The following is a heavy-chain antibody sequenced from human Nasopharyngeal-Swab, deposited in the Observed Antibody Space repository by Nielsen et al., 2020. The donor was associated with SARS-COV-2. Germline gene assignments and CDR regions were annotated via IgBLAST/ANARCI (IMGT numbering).Heavy chain of an antibody. D-gene: IGHD3-22*01. CDR3: ASLGDSSGYYYRIDGYAHDAHDAFDI. CDR2: ISYDGSNK. V-gene: IGHV3-30-3*01. Sequence: VRQMPGKGQARGAGISYDGSNKYYADSVKGRFTISRDNSKNTLYLQMNSLRAEDTAVYYCASLGDSSGYYYRIDGYAHDAHDAFDIWGQGTMVTVSS. J-gene: IGHJ3*02.